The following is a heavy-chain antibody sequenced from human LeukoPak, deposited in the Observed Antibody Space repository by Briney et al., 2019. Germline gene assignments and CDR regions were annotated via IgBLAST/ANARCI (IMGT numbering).Heavy chain of an antibody. Sequence: PSETLSLTCTVSGGSISSYYWSWIRQPAGKGLEWIGRIYTSGSTNYNPSLKSRVTMSVDTSKNQFSLKLSSVTAADTAVYYCARVHCTNGVCVWFDPWGQGTLVTVSS. D-gene: IGHD2-8*01. V-gene: IGHV4-4*07. CDR3: ARVHCTNGVCVWFDP. J-gene: IGHJ5*02. CDR2: IYTSGST. CDR1: GGSISSYY.